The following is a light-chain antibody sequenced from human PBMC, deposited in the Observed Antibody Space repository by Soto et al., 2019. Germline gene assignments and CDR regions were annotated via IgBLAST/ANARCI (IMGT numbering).Light chain of an antibody. J-gene: IGKJ4*01. CDR2: DAS. Sequence: AIQLTQSPSSLSASVGDRVTITCRASQGISSALAWYQQKPGKAPKLLIYDASTLESGVPSRFSGSRSETDFTLAISSLQPEDFATYYCQQFNSSPVTFGGGSKVEIK. CDR1: QGISSA. V-gene: IGKV1-13*02. CDR3: QQFNSSPVT.